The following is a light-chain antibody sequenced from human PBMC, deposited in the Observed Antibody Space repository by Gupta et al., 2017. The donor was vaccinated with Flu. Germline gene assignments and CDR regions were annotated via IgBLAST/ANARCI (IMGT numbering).Light chain of an antibody. CDR2: GAS. V-gene: IGKV3-20*01. Sequence: STTRSCRASQSVSSRYLALYQQKPGQGPRLLIYGASSRATGIPDRFSGSGSGTDFTLTISRLEPEDFEVYYCQQYGSSLPLTFGGGTKVEIK. J-gene: IGKJ4*01. CDR1: QSVSSRY. CDR3: QQYGSSLPLT.